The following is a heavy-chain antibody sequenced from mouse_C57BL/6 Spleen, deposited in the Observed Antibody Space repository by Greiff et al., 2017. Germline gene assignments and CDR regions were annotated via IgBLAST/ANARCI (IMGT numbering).Heavy chain of an antibody. Sequence: QVQLQQPGAELVKPGASVKLSCTASGYTFTSYWMPWVKQRPGKGLEWIGMIHPNGGSTNYNEKFKSKATMTVDKSSSTAYKQLSSLTSEDSAVYYCARVYYGYGGLMDDWGKGTSVTVSS. D-gene: IGHD2-2*01. CDR2: IHPNGGST. V-gene: IGHV1-64*01. CDR1: GYTFTSYW. CDR3: ARVYYGYGGLMDD. J-gene: IGHJ4*01.